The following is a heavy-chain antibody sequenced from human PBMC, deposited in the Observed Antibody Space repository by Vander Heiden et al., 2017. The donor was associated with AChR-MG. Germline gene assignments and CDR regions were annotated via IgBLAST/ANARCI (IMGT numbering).Heavy chain of an antibody. CDR1: GGTFSSYA. D-gene: IGHD3-10*01. J-gene: IGHJ4*02. V-gene: IGHV1-69*04. Sequence: QVQLVQSGAEVKNPWSSVQVACKATGGTFSSYAISWVRQAPGQGFEWMGRIIPILGIANYAQKFQGRVTITADKSTSTAYMELSSLRSEDTAVYYCARGGGVFRSYVDYWGQGTLVTVSS. CDR3: ARGGGVFRSYVDY. CDR2: IIPILGIA.